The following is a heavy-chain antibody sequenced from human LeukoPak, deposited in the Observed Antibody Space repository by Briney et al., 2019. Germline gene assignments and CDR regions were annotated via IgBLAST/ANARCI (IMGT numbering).Heavy chain of an antibody. D-gene: IGHD3-22*01. CDR2: IWNDGSKK. CDR1: GFSFRTCG. J-gene: IGHJ4*02. V-gene: IGHV3-33*01. CDR3: ASGSDNSGYNFY. Sequence: PGRSLRLSCAASGFSFRTCGMHWVRQAPGKGLEWVAVIWNDGSKKYHADSVKGRFTISRDNSKNTLYLQMNSLRAEDTAVYYCASGSDNSGYNFYWGQGTLVTVSS.